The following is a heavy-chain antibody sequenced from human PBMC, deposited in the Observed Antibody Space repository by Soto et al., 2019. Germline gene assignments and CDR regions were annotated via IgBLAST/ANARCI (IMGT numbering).Heavy chain of an antibody. D-gene: IGHD1-1*01. CDR1: GFTVSSNY. J-gene: IGHJ6*02. CDR2: IYSGGSA. Sequence: EVQLVESGGGLIQPGGSLRLSCVASGFTVSSNYMSWVRQAPGKGLKWVSVIYSGGSAHYTDSVKGRFAISRDNSKNTLYLQMNSLRAEDTAVYYCVREDWNDGRGMDVWGQGTTVTVSS. V-gene: IGHV3-53*01. CDR3: VREDWNDGRGMDV.